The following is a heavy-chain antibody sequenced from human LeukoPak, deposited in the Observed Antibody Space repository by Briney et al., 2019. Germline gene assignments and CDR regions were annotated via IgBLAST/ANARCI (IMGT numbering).Heavy chain of an antibody. CDR1: GFTVSSNY. CDR2: IYSGGST. J-gene: IGHJ4*02. Sequence: GGSLRLSCAASGFTVSSNYMSWVRQAPGKGLEWVSVIYSGGSTYYADSVKGRFTISRDNSKNTLYLQMNSLRAEDTAVYYCARVRGDSSGYFDYWGQGTLVTVSS. CDR3: ARVRGDSSGYFDY. D-gene: IGHD3-22*01. V-gene: IGHV3-53*01.